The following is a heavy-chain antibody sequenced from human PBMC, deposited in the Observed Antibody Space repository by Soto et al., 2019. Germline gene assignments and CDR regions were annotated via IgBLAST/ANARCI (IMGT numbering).Heavy chain of an antibody. V-gene: IGHV3-13*05. CDR2: ISAAGDP. CDR1: GFTFRNYD. Sequence: EVQLVESGGGLVQPGGSLRLSCEASGFTFRNYDMHWVRQGTGKGLEWVSGISAAGDPDYADSVEGRLTISRENAQHSFFLQMNSLRVGDTAVYYCARTDRDFYGLDVWGQGTTVIVSS. CDR3: ARTDRDFYGLDV. J-gene: IGHJ6*02.